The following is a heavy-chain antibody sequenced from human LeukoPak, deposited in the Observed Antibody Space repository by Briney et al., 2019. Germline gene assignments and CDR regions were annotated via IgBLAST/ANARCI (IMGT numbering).Heavy chain of an antibody. CDR2: IKRDGSEK. Sequence: GSLRLSCAASGFTLSSYWMSWFRQAPGKGLEWVANIKRDGSEKYYVDSVKGRFTIPRDNAKNSLYLQMTTLRAEDTAVYYCARFTRDYYYDSSGYYYYFDYLCQGNLVTVSS. CDR3: ARFTRDYYYDSSGYYYYFDY. J-gene: IGHJ4*02. V-gene: IGHV3-7*01. CDR1: GFTLSSYW. D-gene: IGHD3-22*01.